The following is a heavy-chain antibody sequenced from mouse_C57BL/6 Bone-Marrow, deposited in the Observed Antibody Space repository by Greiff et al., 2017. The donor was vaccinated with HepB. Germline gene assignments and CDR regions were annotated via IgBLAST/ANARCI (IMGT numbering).Heavy chain of an antibody. Sequence: VQLQQSGPELVKPGASVKISCKASGYSFPGYYMNWVKQSPEKSLEWIGEINPSTGGTTYNQKFKAKATLTVDKSSSTAYMQLKSLTSEDSAVYYCARFADWGQGTTLTVSS. J-gene: IGHJ2*01. CDR2: INPSTGGT. CDR3: ARFAD. CDR1: GYSFPGYY. V-gene: IGHV1-42*01.